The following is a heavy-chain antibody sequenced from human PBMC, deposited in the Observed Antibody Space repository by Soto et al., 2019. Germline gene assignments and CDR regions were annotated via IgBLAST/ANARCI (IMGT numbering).Heavy chain of an antibody. V-gene: IGHV5-51*01. CDR3: ARTHDFWSGYIDY. D-gene: IGHD3-3*01. Sequence: PGESLKISCKGSGYSFTSYWIGWVRQMPGKGLEWMGIIYPGDSDTRYSPSFQGQVTISADKSISTAYLQWSSLKASDTAMYCCARTHDFWSGYIDYWGQGTLVTVSS. CDR2: IYPGDSDT. CDR1: GYSFTSYW. J-gene: IGHJ4*02.